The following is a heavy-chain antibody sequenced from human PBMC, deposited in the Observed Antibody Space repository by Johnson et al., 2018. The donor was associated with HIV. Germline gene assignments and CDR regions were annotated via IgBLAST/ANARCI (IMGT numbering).Heavy chain of an antibody. CDR3: AKDTYDSDAFDI. J-gene: IGHJ3*02. CDR1: GFTFDDYD. CDR2: INWNGGST. Sequence: VQLVESGGGVVRPGGSLRLSCAASGFTFDDYDMSWVRQAPWKGLEWVSGINWNGGSTGYADSVKGRFTISRDNAKNSLYLQMNSLRAEDTAVYYCAKDTYDSDAFDIWGQGTMVTVSS. D-gene: IGHD3-22*01. V-gene: IGHV3-20*04.